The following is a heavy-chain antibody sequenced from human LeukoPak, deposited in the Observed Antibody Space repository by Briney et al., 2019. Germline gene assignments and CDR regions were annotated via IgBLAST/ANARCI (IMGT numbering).Heavy chain of an antibody. CDR2: IIPIFGTA. D-gene: IGHD6-13*01. J-gene: IGHJ4*02. CDR1: GGTFSSYA. CDR3: ARHSSSPGGFDY. Sequence: SVKVSCKASGGTFSSYAISWVRQAPGQGLEWMGGIIPIFGTANYAQKFQGRVTITADESTSTAYMELSSLRSEDTAVYYCARHSSSPGGFDYWDQGTLVTVSS. V-gene: IGHV1-69*13.